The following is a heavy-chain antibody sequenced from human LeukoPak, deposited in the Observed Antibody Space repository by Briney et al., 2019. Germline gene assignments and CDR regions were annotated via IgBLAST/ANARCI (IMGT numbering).Heavy chain of an antibody. J-gene: IGHJ6*03. D-gene: IGHD2-2*01. CDR2: IRYDGSNK. V-gene: IGHV3-30*02. Sequence: GGSLRLSCAASGFSFSSYGMHWVRQAPGKGLEWVASIRYDGSNKHYADSVKGRFTISRDNSKNTLYLQMNSLRSDDTAVYYRAVLGPAAMDYDYYYMDVWGKGTTVTVSS. CDR1: GFSFSSYG. CDR3: AVLGPAAMDYDYYYMDV.